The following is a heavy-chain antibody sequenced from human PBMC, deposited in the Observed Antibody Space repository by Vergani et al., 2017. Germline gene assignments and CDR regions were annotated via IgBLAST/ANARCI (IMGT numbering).Heavy chain of an antibody. CDR1: GFTFSSYA. V-gene: IGHV3-23*01. D-gene: IGHD6-19*01. CDR3: ANEGGSGWYTNYYYYMYV. CDR2: ISVSGGST. J-gene: IGHJ6*03. Sequence: EVQLLESGGGLVQPGGSLRLSCAASGFTFSSYAMSWVRQAPGKGLEWVSAISVSGGSTYYADSLKGRFTISRDNSKNTLYLQMNSLRAEDTAVYYCANEGGSGWYTNYYYYMYVWGKGTTVTVSS.